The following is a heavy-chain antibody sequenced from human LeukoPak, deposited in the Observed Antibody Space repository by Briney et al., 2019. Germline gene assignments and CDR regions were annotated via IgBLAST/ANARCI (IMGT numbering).Heavy chain of an antibody. CDR2: ISNTGTTI. CDR1: GFAFSDYF. Sequence: PGGSLRLSCAASGFAFSDYFMSWIRQAPGKGLEWVSYISNTGTTIYYADSVKGRFTISRDNAKKSLYLQMNSLRAEDTAIYYCAKGSWELLSNAFDIWGQGTMVTVSS. V-gene: IGHV3-11*01. D-gene: IGHD1-26*01. J-gene: IGHJ3*02. CDR3: AKGSWELLSNAFDI.